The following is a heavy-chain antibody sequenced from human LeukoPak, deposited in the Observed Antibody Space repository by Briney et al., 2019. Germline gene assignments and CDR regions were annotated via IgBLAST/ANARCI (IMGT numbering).Heavy chain of an antibody. CDR3: ARFAPRAEGAAGTNAFDI. CDR1: GYTFTGNY. J-gene: IGHJ3*02. D-gene: IGHD6-13*01. CDR2: INPNSGGT. Sequence: ASVKVSCKASGYTFTGNYMHWVRQAPGQGLEWMGWINPNSGGTNYAQKFQGRVTMTRDTSISTAYMELSRLRSDDTAVYYCARFAPRAEGAAGTNAFDIWGQGTMVTVSS. V-gene: IGHV1-2*02.